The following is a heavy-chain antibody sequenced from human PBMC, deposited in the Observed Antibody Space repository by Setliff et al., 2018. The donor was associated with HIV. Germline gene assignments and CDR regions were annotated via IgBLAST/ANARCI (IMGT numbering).Heavy chain of an antibody. Sequence: ASVKVSCKASGYTFTTYSLPWVRQAPGQSLEWMGWINVGNGDTKYTQDLQGRITITRDTSANTAYMELSRLRFDDRAVYFCARGALLAVFDFDHWGHGTLVTVSS. J-gene: IGHJ4*01. V-gene: IGHV1-3*03. CDR2: INVGNGDT. CDR1: GYTFTTYS. D-gene: IGHD3-10*01. CDR3: ARGALLAVFDFDH.